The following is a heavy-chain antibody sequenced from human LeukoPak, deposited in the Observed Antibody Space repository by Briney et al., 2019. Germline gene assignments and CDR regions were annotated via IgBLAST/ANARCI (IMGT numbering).Heavy chain of an antibody. V-gene: IGHV3-74*01. CDR1: GFTFSSYL. CDR3: ATRTQGDSSGELDY. D-gene: IGHD3-22*01. J-gene: IGHJ4*02. Sequence: GGSLRLSCAASGFTFSSYLMHWVRQAPGKGLVWVSRINTDGSSTSYADSVKGRFTISRDNAKNTLYLQMNSLRAEDTAVYYCATRTQGDSSGELDYWGQGTLVTVSS. CDR2: INTDGSST.